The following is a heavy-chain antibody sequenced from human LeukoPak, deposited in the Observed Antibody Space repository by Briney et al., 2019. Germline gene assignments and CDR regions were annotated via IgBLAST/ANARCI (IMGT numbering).Heavy chain of an antibody. CDR1: GDSVSSNSAA. D-gene: IGHD5-12*01. V-gene: IGHV6-1*01. J-gene: IGHJ6*04. CDR3: ARFCSGYDLPARGCYGMDV. CDR2: TYYRSKWYN. Sequence: SQTLSLTCAISGDSVSSNSAAWNWIRQSPSRGLEWLGSTYYRSKWYNDYAVSVKSRITINPDTSKNQFSLQLNSVSPEDTAVYYCARFCSGYDLPARGCYGMDVWGKGTTVTVSS.